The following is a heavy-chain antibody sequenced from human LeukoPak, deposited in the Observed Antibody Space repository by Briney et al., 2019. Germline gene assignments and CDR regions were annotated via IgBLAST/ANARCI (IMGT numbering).Heavy chain of an antibody. CDR1: GGTFSNYA. J-gene: IGHJ6*03. D-gene: IGHD2-2*01. CDR3: ARGGSTSDYYYYYYMDV. V-gene: IGHV1-8*03. CDR2: MNPNSGNT. Sequence: GSSVKVSCKASGGTFSNYAISWVRQAPGQGLEWMGWMNPNSGNTGYAQKFQGRVTITRNTSISTAYMELSSLRSEDTAVYYCARGGSTSDYYYYYYMDVWGKGTTVTVSS.